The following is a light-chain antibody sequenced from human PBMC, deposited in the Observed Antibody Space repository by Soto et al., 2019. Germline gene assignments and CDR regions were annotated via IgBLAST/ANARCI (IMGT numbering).Light chain of an antibody. V-gene: IGKV3-20*01. Sequence: DIVLTQSPGTLSLSPGERASLSCRASQSISNNYLAWYQQKPGQAPRLLVYGPSSRATGIPDRFRGSGSGTDFTLTISRVEPEDFAVYYCQQYDSRYTFGQGTKLEI. CDR1: QSISNNY. CDR3: QQYDSRYT. CDR2: GPS. J-gene: IGKJ2*01.